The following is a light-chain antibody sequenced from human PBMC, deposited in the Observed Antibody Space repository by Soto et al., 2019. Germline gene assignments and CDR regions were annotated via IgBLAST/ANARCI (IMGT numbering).Light chain of an antibody. CDR1: ESVGRH. CDR2: DAS. J-gene: IGKJ5*01. Sequence: EVGVTQSAATLSVXPXXXXTXXXRASESVGRHLAWYHQKPGQAPKLLIFDASTRATGVPARFSGSGSGTEFTLTVSSLQSEDIAVYFCQQYNNWPPNFGQGTRLEIK. V-gene: IGKV3-15*01. CDR3: QQYNNWPPN.